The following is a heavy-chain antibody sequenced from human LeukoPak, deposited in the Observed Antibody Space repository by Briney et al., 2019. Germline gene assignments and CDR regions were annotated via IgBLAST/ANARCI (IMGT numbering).Heavy chain of an antibody. Sequence: SETLSLTCTVSGSSISSYYWSWIRQPAGKGLEWIGRIYTSGSTNYNPSLKSRVTMSVDTSKNQFSLKLSSVTAADTAVYYCARDATYYYDSSGYFLFDYWGQGTLVTVSS. J-gene: IGHJ4*02. D-gene: IGHD3-22*01. CDR1: GSSISSYY. V-gene: IGHV4-4*07. CDR3: ARDATYYYDSSGYFLFDY. CDR2: IYTSGST.